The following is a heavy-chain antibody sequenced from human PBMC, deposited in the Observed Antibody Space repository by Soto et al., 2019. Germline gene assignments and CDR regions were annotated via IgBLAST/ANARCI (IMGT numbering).Heavy chain of an antibody. Sequence: GGSLRLSCAASGFTFSDAWMSWVRQAPGQGLDWVGRIKSKSDGGTTEYAAPGRGRFTISRDDSKNTLYLQMNSLKTEDTAVYYCTTDLWRIAVVVGSTGYFNPWGQGTPVTVSS. D-gene: IGHD2-15*01. V-gene: IGHV3-15*01. CDR3: TTDLWRIAVVVGSTGYFNP. J-gene: IGHJ5*02. CDR1: GFTFSDAW. CDR2: IKSKSDGGTT.